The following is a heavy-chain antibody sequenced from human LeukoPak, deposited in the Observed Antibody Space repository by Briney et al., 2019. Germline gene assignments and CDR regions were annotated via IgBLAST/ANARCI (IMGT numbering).Heavy chain of an antibody. J-gene: IGHJ6*03. CDR3: ARRGSSLGILGYYYYYMDV. D-gene: IGHD6-13*01. CDR1: GGSISSNNYY. V-gene: IGHV4-39*01. Sequence: SETLSLTCTVSGGSISSNNYYWGWIRQPPGKGLEWIGSIYYSGSTYYNPSLKSRVTISVDTSKNQFSLKLSSVTAADTAVYYCARRGSSLGILGYYYYYMDVWGKGTTVTISS. CDR2: IYYSGST.